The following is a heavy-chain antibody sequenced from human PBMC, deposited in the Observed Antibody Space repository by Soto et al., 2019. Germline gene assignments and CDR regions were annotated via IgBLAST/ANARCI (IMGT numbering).Heavy chain of an antibody. CDR3: ERDLDGSGNYYTDH. CDR2: ISPYNRNT. J-gene: IGHJ4*02. D-gene: IGHD3-10*01. CDR1: GYPFSSIG. Sequence: ASVKVSCKASGYPFSSIGISWVRQAPGQGLEWMGWISPYNRNTYYAQRLQGRVTMTTDTSTSTAYMELRSLRSDDTAVYFCERDLDGSGNYYTDHWGQGTQVTVSS. V-gene: IGHV1-18*01.